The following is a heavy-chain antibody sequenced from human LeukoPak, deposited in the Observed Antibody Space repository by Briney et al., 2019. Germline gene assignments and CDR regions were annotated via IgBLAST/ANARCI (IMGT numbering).Heavy chain of an antibody. CDR3: ARFSVGGTYCPNY. V-gene: IGHV5-51*01. J-gene: IGHJ4*02. CDR2: IYPGDSDT. CDR1: GXRFTNYW. Sequence: GESLKISCKGSGXRFTNYWIGWVRQMPGKGLESMGIIYPGDSDTKYSPSFQGQVTISADKSISTAYLQWSSLKASDTAMYYCARFSVGGTYCPNYWGQGTLVSVSS. D-gene: IGHD1-26*01.